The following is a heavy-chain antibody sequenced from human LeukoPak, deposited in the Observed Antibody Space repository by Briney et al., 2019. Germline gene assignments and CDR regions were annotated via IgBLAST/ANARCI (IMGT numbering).Heavy chain of an antibody. D-gene: IGHD1-26*01. V-gene: IGHV3-30*01. CDR2: ISYDGSNK. J-gene: IGHJ3*02. CDR1: GFTFSAYA. Sequence: PGGSLRLSCAASGFTFSAYAMHWVRQAPGKGLEWVAVISYDGSNKYYADSVKGRFTISGDKSKDTLSLQMNSLRPEDTAVYYCARGPGPIAGAKNPFDIWGHGTMVTVSS. CDR3: ARGPGPIAGAKNPFDI.